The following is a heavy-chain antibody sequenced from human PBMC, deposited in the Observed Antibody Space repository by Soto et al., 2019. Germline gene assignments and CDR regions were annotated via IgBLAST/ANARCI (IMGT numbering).Heavy chain of an antibody. V-gene: IGHV1-18*01. CDR3: ARDSPPVDY. Sequence: QVQLVQSGAEVKKPGASVKVSCKASGYTCTNYGISWVRPAPGQGLAWMGWISAYDGNTKYAQKLHGRVTMTTDTSTSTAYMELRSLSSDDTAVYYCARDSPPVDYWGQGTLVTVSS. J-gene: IGHJ4*02. CDR2: ISAYDGNT. CDR1: GYTCTNYG.